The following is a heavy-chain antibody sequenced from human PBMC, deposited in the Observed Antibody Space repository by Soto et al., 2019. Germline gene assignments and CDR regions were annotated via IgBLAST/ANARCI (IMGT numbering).Heavy chain of an antibody. D-gene: IGHD2-2*01. CDR3: ARVVIVPAARGHYNYFYMDV. CDR2: IYSSGSP. V-gene: IGHV4-59*08. CDR1: GGSISGYY. Sequence: QVQLQESGPGLVKPSETLSLTCTVSGGSISGYYWSWIRQPPGKGLEWIGYIYSSGSPNYNPSLNGRAAISVDTSENQTSLRLSSVTAADTAVYYCARVVIVPAARGHYNYFYMDVWGKGTTVTVSS. J-gene: IGHJ6*03.